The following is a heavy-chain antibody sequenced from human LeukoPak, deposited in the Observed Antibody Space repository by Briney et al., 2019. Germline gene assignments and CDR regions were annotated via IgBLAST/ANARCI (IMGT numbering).Heavy chain of an antibody. CDR1: GFTFSSYA. CDR3: AKGVKTGNYYDSSGLGADY. J-gene: IGHJ4*02. D-gene: IGHD3-22*01. CDR2: VSGSGGST. V-gene: IGHV3-23*01. Sequence: GGSLRLSCAASGFTFSSYAMSWVRQAPGKGLEWVSAVSGSGGSTYYAVSVKGRFTISRDNSKNTLYRQMNSLRAEDTAVYYCAKGVKTGNYYDSSGLGADYWGQGTLVTVSS.